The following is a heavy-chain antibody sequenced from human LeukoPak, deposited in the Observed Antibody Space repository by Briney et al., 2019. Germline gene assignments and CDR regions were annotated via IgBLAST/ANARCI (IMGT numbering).Heavy chain of an antibody. CDR1: GYSFTSYW. Sequence: GESLKISCKGSGYSFTSYWIGWVRQMPGKGLEWMGIIYPGDSDTRYSPSFQGRDTISADKSISTAYLQWSSLKASDTAMYYCAREWRGYSGYDPDDAFDIWGQGTMVTVSS. D-gene: IGHD5-12*01. V-gene: IGHV5-51*01. CDR2: IYPGDSDT. CDR3: AREWRGYSGYDPDDAFDI. J-gene: IGHJ3*02.